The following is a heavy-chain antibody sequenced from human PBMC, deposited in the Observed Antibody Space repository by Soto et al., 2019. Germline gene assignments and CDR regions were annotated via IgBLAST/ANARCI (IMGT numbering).Heavy chain of an antibody. CDR1: GYTFTGYY. J-gene: IGHJ5*02. D-gene: IGHD2-2*01. CDR2: INPNSGGT. CDR3: ARAVIVVLPAARVPNWFDP. V-gene: IGHV1-2*02. Sequence: QVQLVQSGAEVKKPGASVKVSCKASGYTFTGYYMHWVRQAPGQGLEWMGWINPNSGGTNYAQKFESRVTMTRDTSISTAYMELSRLRSDDTAVYYCARAVIVVLPAARVPNWFDPWGQGTLVTVSS.